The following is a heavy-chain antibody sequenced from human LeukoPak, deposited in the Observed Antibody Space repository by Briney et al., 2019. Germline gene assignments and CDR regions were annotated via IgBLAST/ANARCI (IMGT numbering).Heavy chain of an antibody. D-gene: IGHD2-2*01. CDR3: ARGNIVVVPAAIGWFDP. CDR2: INHSGST. J-gene: IGHJ5*02. V-gene: IGHV4-34*01. CDR1: GGSFSGYY. Sequence: SETLSLTCAVYGGSFSGYYWSWIRQPPGKGLEWIGEINHSGSTNYNPSLKGRVTISVDTSKNQFSLKLSSVTAADTAVYYCARGNIVVVPAAIGWFDPWGQGTLVTVSS.